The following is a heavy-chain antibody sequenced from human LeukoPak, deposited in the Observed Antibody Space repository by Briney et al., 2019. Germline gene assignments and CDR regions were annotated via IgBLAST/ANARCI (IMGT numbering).Heavy chain of an antibody. J-gene: IGHJ4*02. Sequence: GGSLRLSCGASGFTFRTYWMHWGRQPPGKGLVWVSRISPDGSTTTYADSVKGRFTISRDNSKNTVLLQMDSLGVDDTAMYYCARVWSEFDYWGQGALVTVSS. CDR2: ISPDGSTT. D-gene: IGHD3-16*01. CDR3: ARVWSEFDY. CDR1: GFTFRTYW. V-gene: IGHV3-74*01.